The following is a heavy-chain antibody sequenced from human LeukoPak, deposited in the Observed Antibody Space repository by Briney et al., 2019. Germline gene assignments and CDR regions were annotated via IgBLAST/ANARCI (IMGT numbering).Heavy chain of an antibody. V-gene: IGHV1-69*05. D-gene: IGHD4-17*01. J-gene: IGHJ4*02. CDR3: ARDRTVTTALDY. CDR2: IIPIFGTA. Sequence: ASVKVSCKASGGTFSSYAISWLRQAPGQGLEWMGRIIPIFGTANYAQKFQGRVTITTDESTSTAYMELSSLRSEDTAVYYCARDRTVTTALDYWGQGTLVTVSS. CDR1: GGTFSSYA.